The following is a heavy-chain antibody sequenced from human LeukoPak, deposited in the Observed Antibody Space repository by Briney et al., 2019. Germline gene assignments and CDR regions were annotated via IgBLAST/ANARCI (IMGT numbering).Heavy chain of an antibody. Sequence: GGSLRLSCTASGFTFGDYAMSWVRQAPGKGLEWVGFIRSKAYGGTTEYAASVKGRFTISRDDSKSIAYLQMNSLKTEYTAVYYCTRAGQLDYWSQGTLVTVSS. CDR1: GFTFGDYA. CDR2: IRSKAYGGTT. CDR3: TRAGQLDY. J-gene: IGHJ4*02. V-gene: IGHV3-49*04.